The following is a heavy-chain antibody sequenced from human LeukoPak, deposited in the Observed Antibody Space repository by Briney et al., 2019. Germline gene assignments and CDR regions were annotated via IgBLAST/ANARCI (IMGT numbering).Heavy chain of an antibody. CDR1: GFTFSSYG. J-gene: IGHJ4*02. D-gene: IGHD2-21*01. CDR3: TTGENSYFDY. V-gene: IGHV3-30*02. CDR2: IRYDGSNK. Sequence: GGSLRLSCAASGFTFSSYGMHWVRQAPGKGLEWVAFIRYDGSNKYYADSVKGRFTISRDNSKNTLYLQMNSLKTEDTAVYYCTTGENSYFDYWGQGTLVTISS.